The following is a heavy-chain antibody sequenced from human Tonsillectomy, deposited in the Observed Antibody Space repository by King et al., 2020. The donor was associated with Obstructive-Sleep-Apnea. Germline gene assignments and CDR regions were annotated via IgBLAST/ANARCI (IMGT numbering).Heavy chain of an antibody. CDR1: GFIFRSYG. Sequence: VQLVESGGGVVQPGSTLRLSCAASGFIFRSYGMHWVRQAPGKGLEWAAFIRYDGNNKYYTDSAKGRFAISRDNSRNTLYLQMNSLRPEDTGVYYCARAYRPGLVTYYYGLDVWGQGTSVTVSS. J-gene: IGHJ6*02. CDR3: ARAYRPGLVTYYYGLDV. D-gene: IGHD6-19*01. CDR2: IRYDGNNK. V-gene: IGHV3-30*02.